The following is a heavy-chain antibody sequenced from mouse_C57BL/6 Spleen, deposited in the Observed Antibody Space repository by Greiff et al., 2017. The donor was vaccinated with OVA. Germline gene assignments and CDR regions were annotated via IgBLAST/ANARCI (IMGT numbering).Heavy chain of an antibody. D-gene: IGHD1-1*01. CDR2: IDPDTGGT. CDR1: GYTFTDYE. CDR3: TRWTTVVATVDY. Sequence: VQLQQSGAELVRPGASVTLSCKASGYTFTDYEMHWVKQTPVHGLEWIGAIDPDTGGTAYNQKFKGKAILTADKSSSTAYMELRSLTSEDSAVYYWTRWTTVVATVDYWGQGTTLTVSS. V-gene: IGHV1-15*01. J-gene: IGHJ2*01.